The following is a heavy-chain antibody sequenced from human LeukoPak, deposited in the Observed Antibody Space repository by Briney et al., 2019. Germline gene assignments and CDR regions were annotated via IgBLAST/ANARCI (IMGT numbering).Heavy chain of an antibody. D-gene: IGHD6-19*01. CDR3: AKTGSGWYFDY. CDR1: GFTFSSYV. Sequence: PGRSPRLSCAASGFTFSSYVMHWVRQAPGKGLEWVAVISYDGSNKYYADSVKGRFTISRDNSKNTLYLQMNSLRPEDTSVYYCAKTGSGWYFDYWGQGTLVTVSS. V-gene: IGHV3-30*18. J-gene: IGHJ4*02. CDR2: ISYDGSNK.